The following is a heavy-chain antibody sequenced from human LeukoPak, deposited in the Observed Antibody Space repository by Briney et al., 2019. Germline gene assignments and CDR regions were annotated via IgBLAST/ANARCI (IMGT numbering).Heavy chain of an antibody. V-gene: IGHV4-30-2*01. CDR3: ARADNWNLYWCFDL. CDR1: GGSISSGGYY. D-gene: IGHD1-20*01. CDR2: IYHSGST. Sequence: PSQTLSLTCTVSGGSISSGGYYWSWIRQPPGKGLEWIGYIYHSGSTYYNPSLTSRVTISVDRSKNQFSLNLSSVTAADTAVYYCARADNWNLYWCFDLWGRGTLVTVSS. J-gene: IGHJ2*01.